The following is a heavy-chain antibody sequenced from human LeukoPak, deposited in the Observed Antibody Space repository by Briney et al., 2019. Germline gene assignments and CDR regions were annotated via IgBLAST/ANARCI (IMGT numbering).Heavy chain of an antibody. CDR3: ARDTQDIVAIYYYYMDV. Sequence: ASVKVSCKASGYTFTSYGISWVRQAPGQGLEWMGWISAYNGNTNYAQKLQGRVTMTTDTSTSTAYMGLRSLRSDDTAVYYCARDTQDIVAIYYYYMDVWGKGTTVTVSS. V-gene: IGHV1-18*01. J-gene: IGHJ6*03. CDR2: ISAYNGNT. CDR1: GYTFTSYG. D-gene: IGHD5-12*01.